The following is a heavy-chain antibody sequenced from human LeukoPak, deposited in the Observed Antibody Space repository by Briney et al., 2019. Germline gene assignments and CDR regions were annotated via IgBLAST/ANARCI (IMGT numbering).Heavy chain of an antibody. CDR2: IYPGDSDT. CDR1: GYSFTSYW. J-gene: IGHJ3*02. Sequence: GESLKISCKGSGYSFTSYWIGWVRQMPGKGLEWMGIIYPGDSDTRYSPSFQGQVTISADKSISTAYLQWSSLKASDTAMYYCARLAPTGYSSSWSDAFDIWGQGTMVTVSS. D-gene: IGHD6-13*01. V-gene: IGHV5-51*01. CDR3: ARLAPTGYSSSWSDAFDI.